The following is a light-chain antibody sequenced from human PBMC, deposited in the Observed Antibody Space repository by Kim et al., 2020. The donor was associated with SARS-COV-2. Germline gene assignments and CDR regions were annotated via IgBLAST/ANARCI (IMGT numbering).Light chain of an antibody. V-gene: IGLV10-54*01. CDR3: SAWDSSLSAWV. CDR1: SNNVGNRG. Sequence: LTQPPSVSKGLRQTATLTCTGNSNNVGNRGAAWLQQHQGHPPKLLSYRNNNRPSGISERLSASRSGNTASLTITGLQPEDEADYYCSAWDSSLSAWVFGGGTKVTVL. J-gene: IGLJ3*02. CDR2: RNN.